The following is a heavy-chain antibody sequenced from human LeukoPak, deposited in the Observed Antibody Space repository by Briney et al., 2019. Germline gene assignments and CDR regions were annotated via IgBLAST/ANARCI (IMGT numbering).Heavy chain of an antibody. Sequence: PSETLSLTCAVYGGSFSGYYWSWIRQPPGKGLEWIGEINHSRSTNYNPSLKSRVTISVDTSKNQFSLKLSSVTAADTAVYYCARPTPYYFDYWGQGTLVTVSS. CDR1: GGSFSGYY. CDR2: INHSRST. V-gene: IGHV4-34*01. J-gene: IGHJ4*02. CDR3: ARPTPYYFDY.